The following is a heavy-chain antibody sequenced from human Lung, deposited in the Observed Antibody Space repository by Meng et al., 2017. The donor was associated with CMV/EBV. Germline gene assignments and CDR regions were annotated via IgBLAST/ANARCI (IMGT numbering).Heavy chain of an antibody. V-gene: IGHV4-61*01. J-gene: IGHJ4*02. Sequence: SXTXSLXVTLSGGCVGSGSYSWSSIRQPPWKGLEWIGFVYFRGSTTHNPPLKSRVSISVDTTKNQFSMKRSSVTAADTAVYYCARGSGFLEHPQNLGQGALVTVSS. CDR2: VYFRGST. CDR3: ARGSGFLEHPQN. D-gene: IGHD3-3*01. CDR1: GGCVGSGSYS.